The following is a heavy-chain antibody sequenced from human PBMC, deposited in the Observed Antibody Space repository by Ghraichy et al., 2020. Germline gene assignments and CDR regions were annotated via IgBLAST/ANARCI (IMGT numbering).Heavy chain of an antibody. V-gene: IGHV3-23*01. CDR3: AKAFAPSVDIVANFDY. J-gene: IGHJ4*02. CDR1: GFTFSNYS. Sequence: GGSLRLSCAASGFTFSNYSMTWVRQAPGKGLEWVSAIGGSGGRTHYAESVKGRFTISRDNSKNTLYLQMNSLRVEDTAVYYCAKAFAPSVDIVANFDYWGQGTLVTVSS. CDR2: IGGSGGRT. D-gene: IGHD5-12*01.